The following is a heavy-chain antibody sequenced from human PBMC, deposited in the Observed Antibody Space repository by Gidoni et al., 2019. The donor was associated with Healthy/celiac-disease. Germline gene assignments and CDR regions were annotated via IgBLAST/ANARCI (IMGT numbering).Heavy chain of an antibody. V-gene: IGHV3-15*01. J-gene: IGHJ3*02. D-gene: IGHD3-22*01. Sequence: EVQLVESGGGVVKPGGSLRLSCEASGVTFSNAWMSWVRQAPGKGLEWVGRIKSKTDGGTTDYAAPGKGRFTISRDDSTNTLYLQMNSLKTEDTAVYYCTTGIVCAFDIWGQGTMVPVFS. CDR2: IKSKTDGGTT. CDR3: TTGIVCAFDI. CDR1: GVTFSNAW.